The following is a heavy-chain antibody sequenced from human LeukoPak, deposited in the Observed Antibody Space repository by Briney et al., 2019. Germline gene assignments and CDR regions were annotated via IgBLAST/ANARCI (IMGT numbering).Heavy chain of an antibody. J-gene: IGHJ6*03. Sequence: GGSLRLSCAASGFTFSTYGMSWVRQAPGKGLEWVSLIYSDNTHYSDPVKGRFTISRDNSKNTLYLQMNSLRAEDTAVYYCAKCILTGYYKGYMDVWGKGTTVTISS. CDR1: GFTFSTYG. CDR3: AKCILTGYYKGYMDV. CDR2: IYSDNT. V-gene: IGHV3-23*03. D-gene: IGHD3-9*01.